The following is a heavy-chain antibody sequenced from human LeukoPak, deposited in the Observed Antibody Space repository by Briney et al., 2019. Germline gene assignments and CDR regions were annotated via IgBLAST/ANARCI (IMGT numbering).Heavy chain of an antibody. CDR2: IYPDDSDT. J-gene: IGHJ4*02. CDR3: AIGRGGQQLGDY. D-gene: IGHD6-13*01. CDR1: EYSFPNYC. Sequence: GESLKISCKHSEYSFPNYCIGWVRQMPGKGLQWMGIIYPDDSDTRYSPSFQGQVTISADKSISTAYLQWSSLKASDTAMYYCAIGRGGQQLGDYWGQGTLVTVSS. V-gene: IGHV5-51*01.